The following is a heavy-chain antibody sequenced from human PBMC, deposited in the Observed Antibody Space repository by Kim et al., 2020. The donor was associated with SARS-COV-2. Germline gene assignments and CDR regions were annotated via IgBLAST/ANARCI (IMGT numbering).Heavy chain of an antibody. D-gene: IGHD3-10*01. CDR3: ARHDRFRGRGVIYY. Sequence: TYRPSFQGHVTISADKSISTAYLQWSSLKASDTAMYYCARHDRFRGRGVIYYWGQGTLVTVSS. J-gene: IGHJ4*02. V-gene: IGHV5-10-1*01.